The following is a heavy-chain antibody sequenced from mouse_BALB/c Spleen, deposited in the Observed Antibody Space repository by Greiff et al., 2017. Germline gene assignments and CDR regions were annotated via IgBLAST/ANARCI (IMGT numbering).Heavy chain of an antibody. CDR1: GFTFSSYA. Sequence: VQLKESGGGLVKPGGSLKLSCAASGFTFSSYAMSWVRQTPEKRLEWVATISSGGSYTYYPDSVKGRFTISRDNAKNTLYLQMSSLRSEDTAMYYCARHREYGNPYYAMDYWGQGTSVTVSS. J-gene: IGHJ4*01. CDR2: ISSGGSYT. CDR3: ARHREYGNPYYAMDY. D-gene: IGHD2-10*02. V-gene: IGHV5-9-3*01.